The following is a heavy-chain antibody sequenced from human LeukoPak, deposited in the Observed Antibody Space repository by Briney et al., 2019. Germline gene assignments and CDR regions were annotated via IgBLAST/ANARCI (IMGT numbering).Heavy chain of an antibody. CDR1: GYSISSSNW. CDR2: IYYSGST. J-gene: IGHJ4*02. Sequence: PSETLSLTCAVSGYSISSSNWWGWIRQPPGKGLEWIGYIYYSGSTYYNPSLKSRVTMSVDTSKNQFSLKLSSVTAVDTAVYYCAREGRRGSYCSGGSCYFGYWGQGTLVTVSS. CDR3: AREGRRGSYCSGGSCYFGY. D-gene: IGHD2-15*01. V-gene: IGHV4-28*03.